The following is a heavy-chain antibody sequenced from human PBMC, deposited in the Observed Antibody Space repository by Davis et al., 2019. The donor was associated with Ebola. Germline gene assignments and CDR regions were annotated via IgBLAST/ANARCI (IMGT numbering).Heavy chain of an antibody. V-gene: IGHV3-53*01. CDR1: GLTVSSNY. CDR3: ARSGLSFGVVKYHYGMDA. J-gene: IGHJ6*04. D-gene: IGHD3-3*01. Sequence: GGSLRLSCAASGLTVSSNYMSWVRQAPGKGLEWVSLLYRGGSTYYADSVMGRFTISRDNSKNTMYLQMNSLRGEDTAVYYCARSGLSFGVVKYHYGMDAWGKGTTVTVSS. CDR2: LYRGGST.